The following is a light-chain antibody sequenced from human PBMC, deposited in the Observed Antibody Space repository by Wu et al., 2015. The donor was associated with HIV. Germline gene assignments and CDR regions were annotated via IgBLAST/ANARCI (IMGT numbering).Light chain of an antibody. V-gene: IGKV3-20*01. CDR1: QSVSSSY. CDR3: QQYNNWPRT. CDR2: GAS. J-gene: IGKJ1*01. Sequence: EIVLTQSPGTLSLSPGERATLSCRASQSVSSSYLAWYQQRPGQAPRLLISGASNRATAIPDRFRGSGSGTAFTLTISRLEPEDFAVYYCQQYNNWPRTFGQGTKVEIK.